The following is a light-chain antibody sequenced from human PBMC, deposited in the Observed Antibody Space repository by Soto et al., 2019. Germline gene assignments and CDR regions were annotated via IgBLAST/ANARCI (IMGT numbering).Light chain of an antibody. CDR3: GTWDSSRSAAV. CDR2: ENN. CDR1: SSNIGYNY. Sequence: QSALTQPPSVSAAPGQKVTISCSGSSSNIGYNYVSWYQQLPGTAPKLLIYENNKRPSGIPDRFSGSKSGTSATLGITGLQTGDEADYYCGTWDSSRSAAVFGGGTQLTVL. V-gene: IGLV1-51*02. J-gene: IGLJ2*01.